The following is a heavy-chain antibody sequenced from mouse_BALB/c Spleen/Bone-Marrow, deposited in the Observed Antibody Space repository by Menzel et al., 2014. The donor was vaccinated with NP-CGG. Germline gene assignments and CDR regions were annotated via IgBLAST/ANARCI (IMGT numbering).Heavy chain of an antibody. CDR1: GFTFSRYG. D-gene: IGHD2-10*01. V-gene: IGHV5-6-3*01. Sequence: EVNVVESGGGLVQSGGSLKLSCAASGFTFSRYGMSWVRQTPDKRLEXVAIINSDGGSTYYPDSVKGRFTISRDNAKNTLYLQMSSLKSEDTAMYYCARAYYWGQGTLVTVSA. J-gene: IGHJ3*01. CDR2: INSDGGST. CDR3: ARAYY.